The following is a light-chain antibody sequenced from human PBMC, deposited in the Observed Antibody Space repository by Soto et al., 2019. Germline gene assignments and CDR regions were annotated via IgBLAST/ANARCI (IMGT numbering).Light chain of an antibody. CDR1: SSDVGGYNY. V-gene: IGLV2-14*01. CDR2: DVS. Sequence: QSVLTQPASVSGSPGQSITISCTGTSSDVGGYNYVSWYQQHPGKAPKLMIYDVSNRPSGVSNRFSGSKSGNTASLTISGLQAEDEADYYCSSYTSSSMLVFGTG. CDR3: SSYTSSSMLV. J-gene: IGLJ1*01.